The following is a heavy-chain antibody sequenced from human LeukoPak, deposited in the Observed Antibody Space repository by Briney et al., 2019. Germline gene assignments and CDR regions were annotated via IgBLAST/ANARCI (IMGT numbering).Heavy chain of an antibody. Sequence: GGSLRLSCAASGFTFSGSAIHWVRQSSGKGLEWVGHIDKKDKGYATATAYAASVKGRFTISRDDSINTAYLQMKSPKTEDTALYYCTRDSGTYNWFDPWGQGTLVTVSS. V-gene: IGHV3-73*01. CDR3: TRDSGTYNWFDP. D-gene: IGHD1-26*01. CDR2: IDKKDKGYATAT. J-gene: IGHJ5*02. CDR1: GFTFSGSA.